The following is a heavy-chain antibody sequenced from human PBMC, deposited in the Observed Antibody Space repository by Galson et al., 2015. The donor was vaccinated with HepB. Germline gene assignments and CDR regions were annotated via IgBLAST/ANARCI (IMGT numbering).Heavy chain of an antibody. J-gene: IGHJ2*01. CDR3: ARVPNYGDYRGPPWYFDL. CDR1: GGSISSGGYY. Sequence: TLSLTCTASGGSISSGGYYWSWIRQHPGKGLEWIGYIYYSGSTYYNPSLKSRVTISVDTSKNQFSLKLSSVTAADTAVYYCARVPNYGDYRGPPWYFDLWGRGTLVTVSS. CDR2: IYYSGST. V-gene: IGHV4-31*03. D-gene: IGHD4-17*01.